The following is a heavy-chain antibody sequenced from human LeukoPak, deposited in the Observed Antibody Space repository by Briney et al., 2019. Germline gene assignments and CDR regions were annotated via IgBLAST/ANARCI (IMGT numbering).Heavy chain of an antibody. Sequence: GSLRLSCAASGFTFSSYSMNWVRQAPGKGLEWVSYISSSSSTIYYADSVKGRFTISRDNAKNSLYLQMNSLRAEDTAVYYCARSRSTNAGMITFGGVIAAFDYWGQGTLVTVSS. CDR3: ARSRSTNAGMITFGGVIAAFDY. J-gene: IGHJ4*02. V-gene: IGHV3-48*04. D-gene: IGHD3-16*02. CDR2: ISSSSSTI. CDR1: GFTFSSYS.